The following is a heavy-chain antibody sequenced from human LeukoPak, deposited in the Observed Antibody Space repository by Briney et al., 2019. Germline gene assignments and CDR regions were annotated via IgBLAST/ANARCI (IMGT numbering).Heavy chain of an antibody. J-gene: IGHJ5*01. Sequence: GGSLRLSCAASGFTFISYHMHWVRQAPGKGLEWVTIIRDDGINKYYADSVKGRFTVSRDNSKNTLYLQMNSLRAEDTAVYYCVEDYGSGTFGLDSWGQGTLVSVSS. CDR1: GFTFISYH. V-gene: IGHV3-30*02. CDR2: IRDDGINK. D-gene: IGHD3-10*01. CDR3: VEDYGSGTFGLDS.